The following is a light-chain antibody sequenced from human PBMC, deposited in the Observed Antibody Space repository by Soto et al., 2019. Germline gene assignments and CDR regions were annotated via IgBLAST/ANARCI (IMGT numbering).Light chain of an antibody. CDR1: QNVNNN. CDR3: QHYVEGTPIT. J-gene: IGKJ5*01. CDR2: GAS. Sequence: EILLTQSPVRVSAFPGERASLSCRASQNVNNNLAWYQQKAGQAPRLLISGASSRATGIPDRFIGSGSRTDFTLTISRLEPDDFALYYCQHYVEGTPITFGQGTRLEIK. V-gene: IGKV3-20*01.